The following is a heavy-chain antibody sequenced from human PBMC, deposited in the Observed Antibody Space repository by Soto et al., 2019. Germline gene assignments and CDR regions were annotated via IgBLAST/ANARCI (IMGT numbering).Heavy chain of an antibody. Sequence: GGSLRLSCAASGFTFSTYAMHWVRQAPGKGLEWVAVIWYDGSNKYYADSVKGRFTISRDNSKNTLYLQMNSLRAEDTAVYYCARDIAPITILGYWGQGTLVTVSS. V-gene: IGHV3-33*01. CDR2: IWYDGSNK. CDR3: ARDIAPITILGY. D-gene: IGHD3-3*01. J-gene: IGHJ4*02. CDR1: GFTFSTYA.